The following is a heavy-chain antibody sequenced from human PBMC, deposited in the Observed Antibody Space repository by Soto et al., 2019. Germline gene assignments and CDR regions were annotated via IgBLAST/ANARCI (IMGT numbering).Heavy chain of an antibody. CDR2: INPNSGGT. CDR3: ERSKFRSIHYSGMDV. Sequence: GASVKVSCKASGYTFTGYYMHWVRQAPGQGLEWMGWINPNSGGTNYAQTFQGRVTMTRDTSISTAYMELSRLRSDDTAVYYCERSKFRSIHYSGMDVWGQGTTVTVSS. D-gene: IGHD3-3*01. J-gene: IGHJ6*02. V-gene: IGHV1-2*02. CDR1: GYTFTGYY.